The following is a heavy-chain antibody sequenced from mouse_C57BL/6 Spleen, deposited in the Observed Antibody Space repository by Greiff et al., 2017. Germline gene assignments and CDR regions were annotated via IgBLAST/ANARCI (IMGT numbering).Heavy chain of an antibody. CDR3: ARDTTVEDYFDY. CDR2: ISSSSSTI. J-gene: IGHJ2*01. V-gene: IGHV5-17*01. CDR1: GFTFSDYG. Sequence: EVKLVESGGGLVKPGGSLKLSCAASGFTFSDYGMHWVRQAPEKGLEWVAYISSSSSTIYYADTVKGRFTISRDNAKNTLFLQMTSLRSEDTAMYYCARDTTVEDYFDYWGQGTTLTVSS. D-gene: IGHD1-1*01.